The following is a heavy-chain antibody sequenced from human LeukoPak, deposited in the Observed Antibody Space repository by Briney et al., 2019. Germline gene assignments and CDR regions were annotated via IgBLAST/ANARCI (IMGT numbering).Heavy chain of an antibody. CDR2: ISAYNGNT. V-gene: IGHV1-18*01. CDR1: GYTFTSYG. Sequence: ASVKVSCKASGYTFTSYGISWVRQAPGQGLEWMGWISAYNGNTNYAQKLQGRVTMTTDTSTSTAFMGLRSLRSDDTAVYYCARGSRTIYDFWSGYYPYPDYWGQGTLVTVSS. CDR3: ARGSRTIYDFWSGYYPYPDY. J-gene: IGHJ4*02. D-gene: IGHD3-3*01.